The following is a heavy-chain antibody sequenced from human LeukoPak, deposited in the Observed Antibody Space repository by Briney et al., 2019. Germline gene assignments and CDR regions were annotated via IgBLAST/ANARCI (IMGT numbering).Heavy chain of an antibody. D-gene: IGHD1-14*01. J-gene: IGHJ4*02. CDR2: IHFSGTI. V-gene: IGHV4-39*01. CDR3: TRGFDHAKSGY. Sequence: SETLSLTCTVSGDSISSTAYYWGWSRQPPGKGLEWLGMIHFSGTIYNNPSLMSRVTISVDTSKNQFSLKLTSVTPADTAVYYCTRGFDHAKSGYWGQGTLVTVSS. CDR1: GDSISSTAYY.